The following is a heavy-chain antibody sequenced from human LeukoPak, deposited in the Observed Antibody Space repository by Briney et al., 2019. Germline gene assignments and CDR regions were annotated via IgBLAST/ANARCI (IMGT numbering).Heavy chain of an antibody. Sequence: SETLSLTCNASGVSITSYYWNWIRQPPGKGLEWIGYIYYTGSTNSNPSLKSRLTISLDTSKKQFSLKLSSVTAADTAIYYCASSYFYDGNRYFDYWGQGALVTVSS. CDR2: IYYTGST. CDR1: GVSITSYY. J-gene: IGHJ4*02. CDR3: ASSYFYDGNRYFDY. V-gene: IGHV4-59*08. D-gene: IGHD3-22*01.